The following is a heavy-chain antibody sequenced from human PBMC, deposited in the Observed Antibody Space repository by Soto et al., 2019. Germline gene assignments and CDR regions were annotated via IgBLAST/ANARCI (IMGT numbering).Heavy chain of an antibody. V-gene: IGHV4-34*01. CDR3: ARPRTYGLGYYFDY. CDR2: INHSGST. J-gene: IGHJ4*02. D-gene: IGHD4-17*01. Sequence: SETLSLTCAVYGGSFSGYYWSWIRQPPGKGLEWIGEINHSGSTNYNPSLKSRVTISVDTSKNQFSLKLSSVTAADTAVYYCARPRTYGLGYYFDYWGQGTLVTVSS. CDR1: GGSFSGYY.